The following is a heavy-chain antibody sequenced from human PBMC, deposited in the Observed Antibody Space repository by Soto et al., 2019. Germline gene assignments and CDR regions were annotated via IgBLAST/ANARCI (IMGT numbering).Heavy chain of an antibody. J-gene: IGHJ6*02. CDR2: LYPGDSDT. CDR3: AASIFYYGMDV. CDR1: GYTFTNYW. V-gene: IGHV5-51*01. Sequence: GESLKISCKGSGYTFTNYWIGWVRQMPGKGLEWMGILYPGDSDTKYNPSFQGQVTISADKSTTTTYLRWTSLKASDTAIYYCAASIFYYGMDVWGQGTTVTVSS.